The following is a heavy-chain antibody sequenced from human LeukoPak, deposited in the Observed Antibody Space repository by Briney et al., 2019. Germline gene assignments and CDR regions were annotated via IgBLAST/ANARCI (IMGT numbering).Heavy chain of an antibody. CDR2: ISSSGSHI. CDR1: GFTFSIYG. J-gene: IGHJ3*02. D-gene: IGHD2/OR15-2a*01. Sequence: GGSLSLSCAASGFTFSIYGMHWVRQPPGGGLEWLASISSSGSHIYSAHSVKGRFTISRDTTKKSLYLQMNSLRAEETAVYYCARATLSLTGAFDIWGQGTMVTVSS. V-gene: IGHV3-21*01. CDR3: ARATLSLTGAFDI.